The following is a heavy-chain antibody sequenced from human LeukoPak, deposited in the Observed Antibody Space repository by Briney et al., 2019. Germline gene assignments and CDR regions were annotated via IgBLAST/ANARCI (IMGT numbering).Heavy chain of an antibody. J-gene: IGHJ4*02. Sequence: SETLSLTCAVSGGSISSSNWWSWVRQPPGKGLEWIGEIYHSEITNYNPSLKSRVTISVDKSKNQFSLRLSSVTAADTAVYYCARLVGASPDYFDYWGQGTLVTVSS. V-gene: IGHV4-4*02. CDR2: IYHSEIT. CDR1: GGSISSSNW. D-gene: IGHD1-26*01. CDR3: ARLVGASPDYFDY.